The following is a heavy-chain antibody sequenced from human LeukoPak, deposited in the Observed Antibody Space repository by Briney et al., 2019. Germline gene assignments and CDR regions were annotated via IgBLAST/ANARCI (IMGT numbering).Heavy chain of an antibody. Sequence: ASVKVSCKASGGTFSSYAISWVRQAPGQGLEWMGGIIPIFGTANYAQKFQGRVTISADESTSTAYMELSSLRFEDTAVYYCARDRYVQQLVPDYWGQGTLVTVSS. J-gene: IGHJ4*02. CDR1: GGTFSSYA. V-gene: IGHV1-69*13. CDR2: IIPIFGTA. CDR3: ARDRYVQQLVPDY. D-gene: IGHD6-13*01.